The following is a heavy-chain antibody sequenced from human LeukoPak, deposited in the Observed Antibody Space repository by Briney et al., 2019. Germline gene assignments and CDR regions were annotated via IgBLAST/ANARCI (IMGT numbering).Heavy chain of an antibody. CDR1: GYTFTSYA. CDR3: ARDHSGYTIFLDY. V-gene: IGHV1-3*01. D-gene: IGHD5-12*01. CDR2: INAGNGNT. Sequence: ASVKVSCKASGYTFTSYAMHWVRQAPGQRLEWMGWINAGNGNTEYSQKFQGRVTITRDTSASTAYMELSSLRSEDTAVYYCARDHSGYTIFLDYWGQGTLVTVSS. J-gene: IGHJ4*02.